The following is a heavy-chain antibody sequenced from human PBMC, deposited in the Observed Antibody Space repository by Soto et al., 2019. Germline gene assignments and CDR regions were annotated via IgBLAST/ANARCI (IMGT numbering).Heavy chain of an antibody. CDR2: SRSKANSYAT. J-gene: IGHJ6*02. D-gene: IGHD5-18*01. V-gene: IGHV3-73*02. Sequence: EVQLVESGGGLVQPGGSLKLSCAASGFTFSGSAMHWVRQASGKGLEWVGRSRSKANSYATAYAASVQGRFTISRDDSKNTAYLQMNSLKTEDTAVYYCTNPQLYYGMDVWGQGTTVTVSS. CDR1: GFTFSGSA. CDR3: TNPQLYYGMDV.